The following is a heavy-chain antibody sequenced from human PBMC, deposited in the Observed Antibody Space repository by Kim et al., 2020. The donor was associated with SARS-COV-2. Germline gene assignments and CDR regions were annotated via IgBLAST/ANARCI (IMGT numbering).Heavy chain of an antibody. J-gene: IGHJ6*02. CDR1: GYTFTSYA. Sequence: ASVKVSCKASGYTFTSYAMHWVRQAPGQRLEWMGWINAGNGNTKYSQKFQGRVTITRDTSASTAYMELSSLRSEDTAVYYCARDSPIPPGWLLFYYYGSGNYGMDVWGQGTTVTVSS. CDR3: ARDSPIPPGWLLFYYYGSGNYGMDV. V-gene: IGHV1-3*01. D-gene: IGHD3-10*01. CDR2: INAGNGNT.